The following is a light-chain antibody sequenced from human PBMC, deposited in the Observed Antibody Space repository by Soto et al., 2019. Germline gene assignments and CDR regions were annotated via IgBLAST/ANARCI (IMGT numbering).Light chain of an antibody. Sequence: EVGLTQSPCTLSLSPGERATLSCRASQSVNSDLAWSHQKPGQAPRLLISDASNRDHGIPHRFSGTGSGTDFTLTISRREPGDFAVYYCHQYAVSPITFGQGSRLAIK. J-gene: IGKJ5*01. V-gene: IGKV3-20*01. CDR3: HQYAVSPIT. CDR1: QSVNSD. CDR2: DAS.